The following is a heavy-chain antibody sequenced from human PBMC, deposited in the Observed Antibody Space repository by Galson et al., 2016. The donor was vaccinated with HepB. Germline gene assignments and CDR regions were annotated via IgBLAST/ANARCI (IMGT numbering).Heavy chain of an antibody. J-gene: IGHJ3*01. CDR1: DGSIRSSSFS. Sequence: SETLSLTCTVSDGSIRSSSFSWGWIRQPPGKGLETIGTVYRGKTYYNPSLEGRVTFSLDNSINQFSLNLNSLTAADTAIYYCARVTCSKNHCQDVFDLWGQGTWVSVSS. V-gene: IGHV4-39*07. CDR2: VYRGKT. CDR3: ARVTCSKNHCQDVFDL. D-gene: IGHD6-13*01.